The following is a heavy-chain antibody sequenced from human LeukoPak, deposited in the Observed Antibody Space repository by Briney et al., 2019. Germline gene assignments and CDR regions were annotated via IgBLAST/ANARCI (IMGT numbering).Heavy chain of an antibody. J-gene: IGHJ3*02. V-gene: IGHV1-2*02. Sequence: ASVKVSCKASGYTFTGYYIHWVRQAPGQGLEWMGWIYPNSGGTKYAQKFQGRVTMTRDTSISTVYMELSSLKSEDTAVYYCARVRDGYNDAYDIWGQGTMVTVSS. CDR3: ARVRDGYNDAYDI. CDR1: GYTFTGYY. D-gene: IGHD5-24*01. CDR2: IYPNSGGT.